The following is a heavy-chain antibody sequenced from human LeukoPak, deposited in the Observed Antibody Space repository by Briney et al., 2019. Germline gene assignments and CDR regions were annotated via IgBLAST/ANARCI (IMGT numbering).Heavy chain of an antibody. CDR3: AREPTYSSSWYTSCDY. J-gene: IGHJ4*02. D-gene: IGHD6-13*01. CDR1: GINFNNYN. V-gene: IGHV3-48*01. Sequence: GGSLRLSCAASGINFNNYNMNWVRQAPGKGLEWVSYITLSSSSIYYADSVKGRFTISRDKAKNSLYLQMNSLRAEDTAVYYCAREPTYSSSWYTSCDYWGQGTLVTVSS. CDR2: ITLSSSSI.